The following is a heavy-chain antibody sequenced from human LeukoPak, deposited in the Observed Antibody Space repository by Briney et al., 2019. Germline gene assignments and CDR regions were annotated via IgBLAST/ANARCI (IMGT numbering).Heavy chain of an antibody. V-gene: IGHV4-31*03. J-gene: IGHJ5*02. CDR2: IYYSGST. CDR3: ARDVMYYYDSGVSGFDP. CDR1: VGSISSGGYY. D-gene: IGHD3-22*01. Sequence: SQTLSLTCTLSVGSISSGGYYWSWIRPHPGEGLEWIGYIYYSGSTYYNPSLKSRATISVDTSKNQFSLKLSSVTAADTAVYYCARDVMYYYDSGVSGFDPWGQGTLVTVSS.